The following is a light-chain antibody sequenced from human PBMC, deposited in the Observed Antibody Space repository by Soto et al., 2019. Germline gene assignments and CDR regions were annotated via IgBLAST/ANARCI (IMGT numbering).Light chain of an antibody. Sequence: QSALTQPRSVSGSPGQSVTISCTGSDSDVGKYNYVSWYQQHPGKAPQVIIYDVNKRPAGVPDRFSASKSGNTASLTISGLQSEDDADYYCCSYAGRQRVFGGGTKLTVL. CDR3: CSYAGRQRV. V-gene: IGLV2-11*01. CDR2: DVN. J-gene: IGLJ3*02. CDR1: DSDVGKYNY.